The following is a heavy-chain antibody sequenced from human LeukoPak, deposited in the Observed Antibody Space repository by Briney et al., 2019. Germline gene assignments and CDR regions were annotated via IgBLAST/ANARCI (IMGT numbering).Heavy chain of an antibody. J-gene: IGHJ3*02. CDR3: AREGEDAFDI. CDR1: GGSISSYY. CDR2: IYYSGST. Sequence: SETLSLTCTVSGGSISSYYWSWIRQPPGKGLEWIGYIYYSGSTNYNPSLKSRVTISVDMSKNQFSLKLSSVTAADTAVYYCAREGEDAFDIWGQGTMVTVSS. V-gene: IGHV4-59*01. D-gene: IGHD3-16*01.